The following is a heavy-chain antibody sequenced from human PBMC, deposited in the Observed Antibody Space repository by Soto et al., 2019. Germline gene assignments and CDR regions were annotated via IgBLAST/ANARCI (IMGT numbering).Heavy chain of an antibody. CDR2: MNPNSGNT. D-gene: IGHD2-2*01. Sequence: ASVKVSCKASGYTFTSYDINWVRQATGQGLEWMGWMNPNSGNTGYAQKFQGRVTMTRNTSISTAYMELSSLRSEDTAVYYCARARRYCSSTSCNKPIYYYYMDVWGKGTMVTVSS. J-gene: IGHJ6*03. CDR1: GYTFTSYD. CDR3: ARARRYCSSTSCNKPIYYYYMDV. V-gene: IGHV1-8*01.